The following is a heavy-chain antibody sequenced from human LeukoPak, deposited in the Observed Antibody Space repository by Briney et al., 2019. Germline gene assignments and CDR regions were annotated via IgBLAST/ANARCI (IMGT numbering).Heavy chain of an antibody. Sequence: GGSLRLSCAASGFTFSNYYMNWVRQAPGKGLEWVSSISSGSSYIYYADSLKGRFTISRDNAQNSLYLQINSLRAEDTAVYYCATGVRGYNSALDYWGQGTLVTVSP. CDR2: ISSGSSYI. J-gene: IGHJ4*02. CDR1: GFTFSNYY. CDR3: ATGVRGYNSALDY. V-gene: IGHV3-21*01. D-gene: IGHD6-19*01.